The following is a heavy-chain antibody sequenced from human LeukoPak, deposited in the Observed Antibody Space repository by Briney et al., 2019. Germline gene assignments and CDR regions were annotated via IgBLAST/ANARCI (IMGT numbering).Heavy chain of an antibody. CDR2: INQSGRT. D-gene: IGHD6-13*01. CDR3: ARKGGGQLVNTRRWFDP. V-gene: IGHV4-34*01. J-gene: IGHJ5*02. Sequence: PSETLSLTCAVYGGSFSGYYWSWIRQPPGKGLEWIGEINQSGRTNYNPSLKSRVTISLDTSKKHFSLKLSFVTAADTAVYYCARKGGGQLVNTRRWFDPWGQGTLVTVSS. CDR1: GGSFSGYY.